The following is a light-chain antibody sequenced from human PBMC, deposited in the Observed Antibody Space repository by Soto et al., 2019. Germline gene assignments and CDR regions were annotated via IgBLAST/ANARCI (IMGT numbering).Light chain of an antibody. CDR1: QTISSW. J-gene: IGKJ2*01. Sequence: DIQMTQSPSTLSASVGDRVTITCRASQTISSWLAWYQQKPGKAPKLLIYKASTLKSGVPSRFSGSGSGTEFTLTISSLEPEDFAVYYCQQRSNWPYTFGQGTKVDI. V-gene: IGKV1-5*03. CDR3: QQRSNWPYT. CDR2: KAS.